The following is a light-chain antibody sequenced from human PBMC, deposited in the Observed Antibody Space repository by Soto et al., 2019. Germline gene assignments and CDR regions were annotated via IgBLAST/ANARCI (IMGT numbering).Light chain of an antibody. V-gene: IGKV1-27*01. CDR3: QKYSSLPV. J-gene: IGKJ3*01. CDR1: QGIRNF. Sequence: DIQMTQSPTSLSASVGDRVTITCRASQGIRNFVAWYQQKPGKAPTLLIYAASTLQSGFPSRFSGSGSGTDFTLTINSLQPADVATDYCQKYSSLPVFGPGTKVEIK. CDR2: AAS.